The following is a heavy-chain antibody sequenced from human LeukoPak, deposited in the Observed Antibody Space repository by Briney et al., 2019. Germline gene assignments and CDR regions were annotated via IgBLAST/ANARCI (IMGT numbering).Heavy chain of an antibody. J-gene: IGHJ4*02. CDR1: GFTFSSYA. CDR3: AKGLRLYSSGWYLDY. Sequence: SGGSLRLSCAASGFTFSSYAMSWVRQAPGKGLEWVSAISGSGGSTYYADSVKGRFTISRDNSKNTLYLQMNSLRAEDTAVYYCAKGLRLYSSGWYLDYWGQGTLVTVSS. CDR2: ISGSGGST. V-gene: IGHV3-23*01. D-gene: IGHD6-19*01.